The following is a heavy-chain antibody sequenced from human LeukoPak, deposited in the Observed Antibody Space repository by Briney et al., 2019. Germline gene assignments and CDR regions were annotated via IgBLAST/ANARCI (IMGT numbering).Heavy chain of an antibody. J-gene: IGHJ4*02. CDR1: GFTFSSYA. D-gene: IGHD3-3*01. V-gene: IGHV3-48*04. CDR3: ARADFWSGYSFDY. CDR2: ISSSSSTI. Sequence: GGSLRLSCAASGFTFSSYAMHWVRQAPGKGLEWVSYISSSSSTIYYADSVKGRFTISRDNAKNSLCLQMNSLRAEDTAVYYCARADFWSGYSFDYWGQGTLVTVSS.